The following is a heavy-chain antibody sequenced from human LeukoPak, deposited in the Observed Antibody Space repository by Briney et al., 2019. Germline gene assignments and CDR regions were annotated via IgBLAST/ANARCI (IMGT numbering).Heavy chain of an antibody. V-gene: IGHV1-2*02. J-gene: IGHJ5*02. D-gene: IGHD2-15*01. CDR3: AREGYCSGGSCYGWFDP. CDR1: GYTFTGYY. CDR2: INPNSGGT. Sequence: ASVKVSCKASGYTFTGYYMHWVRQAPGQGLEWMGWINPNSGGTNYAQKFQGRVTMTRDTSISTAYMELSRLRSDDTAVYYCAREGYCSGGSCYGWFDPWGQGTLVTVSS.